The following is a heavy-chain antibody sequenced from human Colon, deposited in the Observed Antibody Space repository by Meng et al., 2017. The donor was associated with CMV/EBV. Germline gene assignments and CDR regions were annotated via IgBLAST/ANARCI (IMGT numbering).Heavy chain of an antibody. J-gene: IGHJ6*02. CDR2: IHPNSGGT. CDR1: GFTFTAYY. V-gene: IGHV1-2*02. Sequence: ASVKVSCKPSGFTFTAYYLHWVRQAPGQALEWMGWIHPNSGGTNYAQKFQGRVTMTRDTSISTAYMDLSRLRSDDTAVYYCARPLGYYYYGMDVWGQGTTVTVSS. D-gene: IGHD3-16*01. CDR3: ARPLGYYYYGMDV.